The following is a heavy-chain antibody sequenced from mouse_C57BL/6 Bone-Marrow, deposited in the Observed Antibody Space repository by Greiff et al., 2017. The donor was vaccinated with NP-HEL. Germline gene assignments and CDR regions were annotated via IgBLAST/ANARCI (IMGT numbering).Heavy chain of an antibody. CDR1: GYTFTDYY. CDR3: ASLTGGDARDY. Sequence: VQLQQSGPVLVKPGASVKMSCKASGYTFTDYYMNWVKQSHGKSLEWIGVINPYNGGTSYNQKFKGKATLTVDKSSSTAYMELNSLTSEDSAVYDGASLTGGDARDYWGQGTAVTVSS. CDR2: INPYNGGT. D-gene: IGHD4-1*01. V-gene: IGHV1-19*01. J-gene: IGHJ4*01.